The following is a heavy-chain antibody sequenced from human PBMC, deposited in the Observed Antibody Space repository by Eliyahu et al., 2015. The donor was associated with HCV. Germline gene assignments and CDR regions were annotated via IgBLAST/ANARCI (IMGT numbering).Heavy chain of an antibody. CDR1: GFTFXDYY. D-gene: IGHD2-8*01. CDR2: ISSSGSTI. CDR3: ASPPFGLIVPPGMDV. J-gene: IGHJ6*02. Sequence: QVQLXESGGGLVXPGGSLRXSCAASGFTFXDYYMRWIRQAPGKGLEWVSYISSSGSTIYYADSVKGRFTISRDNAKNSLYLQMNSLRAEDTAVYYCASPPFGLIVPPGMDVWGQGTTVTVSS. V-gene: IGHV3-11*04.